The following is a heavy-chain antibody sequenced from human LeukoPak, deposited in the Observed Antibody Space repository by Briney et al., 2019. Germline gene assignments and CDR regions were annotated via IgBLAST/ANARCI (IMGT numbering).Heavy chain of an antibody. CDR2: INPSGGST. Sequence: ASVTVSFTSSGYTFTIYYMHWVRQPPGQGLEWMGIINPSGGSTSYAQKFQGRVTITADESTSTAYMELSSLRSEDTAVYYCAGRGYCSGGSCPYYYYYMDVWGKGTTVTISS. CDR3: AGRGYCSGGSCPYYYYYMDV. D-gene: IGHD2-15*01. V-gene: IGHV1-46*01. J-gene: IGHJ6*03. CDR1: GYTFTIYY.